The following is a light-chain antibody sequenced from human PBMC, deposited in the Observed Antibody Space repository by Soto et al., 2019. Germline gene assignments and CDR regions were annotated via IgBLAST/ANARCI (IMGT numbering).Light chain of an antibody. J-gene: IGLJ3*02. CDR3: SSYTSNSAVV. V-gene: IGLV2-14*01. CDR2: DVS. CDR1: SRDIGGYNY. Sequence: QSVLTQPASVSGSPGQSITLSCTGTSRDIGGYNYVSWYQQYPGKAPRLMIYDVSNRPSGVSNRFSGSKSGNTASLTISGLQAEDEADYYCSSYTSNSAVVFGGGTKLTVL.